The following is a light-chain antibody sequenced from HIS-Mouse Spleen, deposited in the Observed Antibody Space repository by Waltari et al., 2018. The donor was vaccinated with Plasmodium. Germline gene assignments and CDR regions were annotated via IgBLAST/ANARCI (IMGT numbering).Light chain of an antibody. Sequence: DIVITQSHTSLAVSLAERASINSKSRQCVFYSSNNKNYLAWYQQKPGQPPKLLIYWASTRESGVPDRFSGSGSGTDFTLTISSLQAEDVAVYYCQQYYSTPYTFGQGTKLEIK. CDR2: WAS. J-gene: IGKJ2*01. V-gene: IGKV4-1*01. CDR1: QCVFYSSNNKNY. CDR3: QQYYSTPYT.